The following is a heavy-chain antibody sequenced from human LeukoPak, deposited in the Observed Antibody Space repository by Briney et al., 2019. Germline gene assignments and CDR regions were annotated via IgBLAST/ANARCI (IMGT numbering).Heavy chain of an antibody. CDR3: ATDPLRWSGYPC. V-gene: IGHV1-24*01. Sequence: ASVTVSCKVSGYTLTELSMHWVRQAPGKGLEWMGGFDPEDGETIYAQKFQGRVTMTEDTSTDTAYMELSSLRSEDTAVYYCATDPLRWSGYPCWGQGTLVTVSS. D-gene: IGHD3-3*01. CDR2: FDPEDGET. J-gene: IGHJ4*02. CDR1: GYTLTELS.